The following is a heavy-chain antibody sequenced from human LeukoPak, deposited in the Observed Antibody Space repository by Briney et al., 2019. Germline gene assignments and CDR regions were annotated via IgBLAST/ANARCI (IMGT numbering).Heavy chain of an antibody. J-gene: IGHJ4*02. Sequence: SETLSLTCAVSGYSISSGYYWGWIRQPPGKGLEWIGSIYHSGSTYYNPSLKSRVTISVDTSKNQFSLNLSSVTAADTAVYYCARHTRSIAVAGTGLNYFDYWGQGTLVTVSS. CDR2: IYHSGST. D-gene: IGHD6-19*01. CDR1: GYSISSGYY. V-gene: IGHV4-38-2*01. CDR3: ARHTRSIAVAGTGLNYFDY.